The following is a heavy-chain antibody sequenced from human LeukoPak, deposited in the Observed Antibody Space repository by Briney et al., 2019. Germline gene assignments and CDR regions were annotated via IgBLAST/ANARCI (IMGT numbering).Heavy chain of an antibody. Sequence: SETLSLTCAVYGGSFSGYYWSWIRQPPGKGLEWIGEINHSGSTNYNPSLKSRVTISVDTSKNQFSLKLSSVTAADTAVYYCAKIPSYYYYANRFDYWGQGTLVTVSS. CDR1: GGSFSGYY. V-gene: IGHV4-34*01. D-gene: IGHD3-10*01. J-gene: IGHJ4*02. CDR3: AKIPSYYYYANRFDY. CDR2: INHSGST.